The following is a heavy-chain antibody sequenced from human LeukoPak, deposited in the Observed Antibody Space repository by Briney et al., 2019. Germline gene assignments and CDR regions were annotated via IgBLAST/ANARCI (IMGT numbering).Heavy chain of an antibody. CDR1: GGSINNGGYY. CDR2: IYYSGSS. J-gene: IGHJ3*02. V-gene: IGHV4-31*03. Sequence: SETLSLTCTVSGGSINNGGYYWSWIRQHPGKGLEWIGYIYYSGSSYYNPSLRSRVTISVDTSKNHFSLKLSSVTAADTAVYYCARGGYSYGQDAFDIWGQGTMVTVSS. D-gene: IGHD5-18*01. CDR3: ARGGYSYGQDAFDI.